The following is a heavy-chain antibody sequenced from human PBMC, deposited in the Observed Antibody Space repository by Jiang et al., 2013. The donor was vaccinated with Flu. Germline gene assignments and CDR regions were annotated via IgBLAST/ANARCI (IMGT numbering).Heavy chain of an antibody. V-gene: IGHV1-2*02. J-gene: IGHJ5*02. Sequence: KTSGYTFTSYGMHWVRQAPGQGLEWMGWINPNSGGTNYAQKFQGRVTMTRDTSISTAYMELSRLRSDDTAVYYCARGGRYYDILTGYFTDNWFDPWGQGTLVTVSS. CDR1: GYTFTSYG. D-gene: IGHD3-9*01. CDR2: INPNSGGT. CDR3: ARGGRYYDILTGYFTDNWFDP.